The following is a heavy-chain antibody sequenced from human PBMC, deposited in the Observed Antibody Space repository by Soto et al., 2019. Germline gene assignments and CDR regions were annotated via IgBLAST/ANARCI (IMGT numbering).Heavy chain of an antibody. CDR2: INQDGSEK. D-gene: IGHD2-15*01. CDR1: GFTSSTYW. J-gene: IGHJ5*02. CDR3: ARRSNNWYFR. V-gene: IGHV3-7*04. Sequence: EVQLVESGGGLVQPGGSLRLSCAASGFTSSTYWMTWVRQAPGKGLEWVAKINQDGSEKNYVDSVKGRFPISRDNAENPLYLQMNSLRAEDTAVCYCARRSNNWYFRWGQGTLVTVSS.